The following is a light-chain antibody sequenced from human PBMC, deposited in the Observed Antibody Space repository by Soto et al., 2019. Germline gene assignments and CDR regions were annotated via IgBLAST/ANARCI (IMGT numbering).Light chain of an antibody. V-gene: IGLV1-47*01. CDR3: AAWDDSLSGPWV. Sequence: QSVLTQPPSASGTPGQRVTISCSGRSSNIGSNYVYWYQQIPGTAPKLLTYRNNQRPSGVPDRFSGSKSGTSASLAISELRSEDEADYYCAAWDDSLSGPWVFGGGTKLTV. CDR1: SSNIGSNY. CDR2: RNN. J-gene: IGLJ3*02.